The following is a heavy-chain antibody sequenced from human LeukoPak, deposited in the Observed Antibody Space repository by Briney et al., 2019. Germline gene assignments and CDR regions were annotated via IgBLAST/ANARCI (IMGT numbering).Heavy chain of an antibody. CDR3: ARERGYSGYDYFIDSPSDY. D-gene: IGHD5-12*01. J-gene: IGHJ4*02. CDR1: GFTFSSYE. CDR2: ISSSGSTI. Sequence: GGSLRLSCAASGFTFSSYEMNWVRQAPGKGLEWVSYISSSGSTIYNADSVKGRFTISRDNAKNSLYLQMNSLRAEDTAVYYCARERGYSGYDYFIDSPSDYRGQGTLVTVSS. V-gene: IGHV3-48*03.